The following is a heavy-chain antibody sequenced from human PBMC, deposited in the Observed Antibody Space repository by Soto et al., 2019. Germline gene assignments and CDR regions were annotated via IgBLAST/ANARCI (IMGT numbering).Heavy chain of an antibody. Sequence: EVQLVESGGGLVKPGGSLRLSCAASGFTFSSYSMNWVRQAPGKGLEWVSSISSSSSYIYYADSVKGRFTISRDNAKNPLYLQMNSLRAEDTAVDYCARDSLGYCSSTSCYAGWFDPWGQGTLVTVSS. CDR1: GFTFSSYS. CDR2: ISSSSSYI. J-gene: IGHJ5*02. CDR3: ARDSLGYCSSTSCYAGWFDP. V-gene: IGHV3-21*01. D-gene: IGHD2-2*01.